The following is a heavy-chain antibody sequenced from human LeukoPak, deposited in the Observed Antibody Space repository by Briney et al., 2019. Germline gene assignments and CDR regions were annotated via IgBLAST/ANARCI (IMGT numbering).Heavy chain of an antibody. D-gene: IGHD6-13*01. V-gene: IGHV4-59*01. Sequence: SETLSLTCTVSGGSISSYYWSWIRQPPGKGLEWIGYIYYSGSTNYNPSLKSRVTISVDTSKNQFSLKLSSVTAADTAVYYCARGGQQLVPYYFDYWGQGTLVTVSS. CDR3: ARGGQQLVPYYFDY. J-gene: IGHJ4*02. CDR1: GGSISSYY. CDR2: IYYSGST.